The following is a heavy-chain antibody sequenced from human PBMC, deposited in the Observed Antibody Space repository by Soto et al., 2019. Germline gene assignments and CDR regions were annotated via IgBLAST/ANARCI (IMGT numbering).Heavy chain of an antibody. D-gene: IGHD5-12*01. CDR3: AKDPWRWLQLSYYYYGMDV. V-gene: IGHV3-30*18. CDR2: ISYDGSNK. Sequence: GGSLRLSCAASGFTFSSYGMHWVRQAPGKGLEWVAVISYDGSNKYYADSVKGRFTISRDNSKNTLYLQMNSLRAEDTAVYYCAKDPWRWLQLSYYYYGMDVWGQGTTVTVS. J-gene: IGHJ6*02. CDR1: GFTFSSYG.